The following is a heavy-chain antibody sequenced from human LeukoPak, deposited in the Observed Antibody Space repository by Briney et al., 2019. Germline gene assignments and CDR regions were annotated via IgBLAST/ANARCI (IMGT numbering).Heavy chain of an antibody. CDR3: AKGELWTYYYYYYGMDV. D-gene: IGHD3-16*01. J-gene: IGHJ6*02. CDR2: IRYDGSNK. CDR1: GFTFSSYG. Sequence: PGGSLRLSCAASGFTFSSYGMHWVRQAPGKGLEWVAFIRYDGSNKYYADSVKGRFTISRDNSKNTLYLQMNSLRAEDTAVYYRAKGELWTYYYYYYGMDVWGQGTTVTVSS. V-gene: IGHV3-30*02.